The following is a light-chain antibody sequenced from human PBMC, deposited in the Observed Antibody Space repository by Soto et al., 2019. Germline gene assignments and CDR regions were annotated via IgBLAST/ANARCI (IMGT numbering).Light chain of an antibody. Sequence: DIQMTQSPSTLSASVGDRVTITCRASQSIRSWLAWYQQKPGKAPKRLIYKASSLESGVPSRFSGSGSGTEFTLTISSLQPDDFATYYGQQYNSYWTFGQGTKVEIK. CDR1: QSIRSW. J-gene: IGKJ1*01. CDR2: KAS. V-gene: IGKV1-5*03. CDR3: QQYNSYWT.